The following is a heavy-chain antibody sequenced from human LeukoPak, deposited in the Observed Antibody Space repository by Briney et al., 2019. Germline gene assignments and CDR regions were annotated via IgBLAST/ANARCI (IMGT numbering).Heavy chain of an antibody. D-gene: IGHD3-10*01. Sequence: GASVRVSCKASGYPFSAHFLNWVRQAPGQGLEWMGNIDTTTGNPRYAQDFTGRFVFSLDTSVSTAYLQITSLKADDTAAYYCVRGTPTPGIDNWGQGTQVTVSS. J-gene: IGHJ4*02. CDR2: IDTTTGNP. CDR3: VRGTPTPGIDN. CDR1: GYPFSAHF. V-gene: IGHV7-4-1*02.